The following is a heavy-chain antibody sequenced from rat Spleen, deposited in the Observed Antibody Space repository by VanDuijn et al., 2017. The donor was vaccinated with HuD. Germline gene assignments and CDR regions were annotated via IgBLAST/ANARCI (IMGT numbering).Heavy chain of an antibody. CDR3: TTDNYFDY. Sequence: EVQLVESGGGLVQPGGSLKLSCVASGLTFNHYWMTWIRQAPGKGLAWVASITHASGGTHYPDSVKGRFTISRDFAKSTLYLQTNNLRSEDTATYYCTTDNYFDYWGQGVMVTVSS. CDR2: ITHASGGT. CDR1: GLTFNHYW. J-gene: IGHJ2*01. V-gene: IGHV5-31*01.